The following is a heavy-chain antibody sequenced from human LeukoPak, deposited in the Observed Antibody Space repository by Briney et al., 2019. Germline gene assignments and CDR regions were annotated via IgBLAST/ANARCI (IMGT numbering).Heavy chain of an antibody. Sequence: SVKVSCTASGGTFSRYAVSWVRPAPGQGLEWMGGIIPIFGTANYAQKFQGRVTITADESTRTAYMELSSLRSEDTAVYYCASEYCSGASCYEFDYWGQGTLVTVSS. J-gene: IGHJ4*02. CDR2: IIPIFGTA. CDR3: ASEYCSGASCYEFDY. V-gene: IGHV1-69*01. CDR1: GGTFSRYA. D-gene: IGHD2-15*01.